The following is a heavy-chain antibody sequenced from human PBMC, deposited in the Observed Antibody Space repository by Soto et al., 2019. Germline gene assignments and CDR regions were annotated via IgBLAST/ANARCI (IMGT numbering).Heavy chain of an antibody. CDR2: INTFNGNT. J-gene: IGHJ4*02. CDR1: GYRFTSYG. Sequence: QVQLVQAGAEVKKPGASVKVSCKASGYRFTSYGINWVRQAPGQGLEWIAWINTFNGNTNSAHNLQGIVTMTADTSTSTVFLEVMRLTSDDTAVYYCARELGISTSAPFDYWGQGTLVSVTS. V-gene: IGHV1-18*01. D-gene: IGHD2-21*01. CDR3: ARELGISTSAPFDY.